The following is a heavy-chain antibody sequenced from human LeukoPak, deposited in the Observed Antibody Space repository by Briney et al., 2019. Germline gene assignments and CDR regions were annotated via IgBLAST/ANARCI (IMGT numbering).Heavy chain of an antibody. CDR3: ARDVVGDLVGAFDI. D-gene: IGHD2-15*01. V-gene: IGHV3-21*01. CDR1: GFIFSSYS. J-gene: IGHJ3*02. Sequence: SGGSLRLSCAASGFIFSSYSMNWVRQAPGKGLEWVSSFSGSSSFKFYAESLKGRFTISRDNAKNSLYLQMNSLRAEDTAAYYCARDVVGDLVGAFDIWGQGTMATVSS. CDR2: FSGSSSFK.